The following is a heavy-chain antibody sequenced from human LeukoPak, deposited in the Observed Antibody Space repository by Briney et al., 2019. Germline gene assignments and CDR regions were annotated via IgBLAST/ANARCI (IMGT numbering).Heavy chain of an antibody. Sequence: SETLSLTCTVSGGSISSSSYYWGWIRQPPGKGLEWIGSIYYSGSTYYNPSLKSRVTISVDTSKNQFSLKLSSVTAADTAVYYCARWGGDSSGYYYDYWGQGTLVTVSS. CDR2: IYYSGST. CDR3: ARWGGDSSGYYYDY. D-gene: IGHD3-22*01. V-gene: IGHV4-39*01. J-gene: IGHJ4*02. CDR1: GGSISSSSYY.